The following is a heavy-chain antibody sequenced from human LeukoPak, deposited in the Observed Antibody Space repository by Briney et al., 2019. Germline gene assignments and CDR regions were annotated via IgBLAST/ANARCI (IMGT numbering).Heavy chain of an antibody. V-gene: IGHV3-21*01. CDR1: GFTFSSYS. CDR2: ISSSSSYI. CDR3: ARAAPNYYDSSGSLRNPYFDY. D-gene: IGHD3-22*01. Sequence: GGSLRLSCAASGFTFSSYSMNWVRQGPGKGLEWVSSISSSSSYIYYADSVKGRFTISRDNAKNSLYLQMNSLRAEDTAVYFCARAAPNYYDSSGSLRNPYFDYWGQGTLVTVSS. J-gene: IGHJ4*02.